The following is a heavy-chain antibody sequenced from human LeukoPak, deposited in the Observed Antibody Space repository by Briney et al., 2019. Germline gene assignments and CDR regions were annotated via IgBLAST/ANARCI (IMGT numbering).Heavy chain of an antibody. CDR3: ASLRYFDWITPPGY. V-gene: IGHV3-30*04. D-gene: IGHD3-9*01. J-gene: IGHJ4*02. Sequence: GGSLRLSCAASGFTFSSYAMHWVRQAPGKGLEWVAVISYDGSNKYYADSVKGRFTISRDNSKNTLYLQMNSLRAEDTAVYYCASLRYFDWITPPGYWGQGTLVTVSS. CDR1: GFTFSSYA. CDR2: ISYDGSNK.